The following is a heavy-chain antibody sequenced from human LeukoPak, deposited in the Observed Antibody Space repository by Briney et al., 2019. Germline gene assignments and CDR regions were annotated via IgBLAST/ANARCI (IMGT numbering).Heavy chain of an antibody. D-gene: IGHD6-13*01. V-gene: IGHV1-69*05. CDR2: IIPNFGTA. CDR3: GRGGPTAAVYYYYMDV. CDR1: GGTFSSYA. Sequence: SVKVSCKASGGTFSSYAISWVRQAPGQGLEWMGRIIPNFGTAKYAQKFQGRVTITTDESTSTAYMELSSLTSEDTAVYSGGRGGPTAAVYYYYMDVWGKGTTVTVSS. J-gene: IGHJ6*03.